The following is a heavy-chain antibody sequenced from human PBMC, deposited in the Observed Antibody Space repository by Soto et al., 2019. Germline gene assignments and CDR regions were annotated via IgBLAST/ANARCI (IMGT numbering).Heavy chain of an antibody. CDR2: ISINSNHK. V-gene: IGHV3-11*06. J-gene: IGHJ4*02. CDR3: VRGGGGGQFDY. Sequence: ALRLSCAASGFTFSDFYMTWVRQAPGKGLEWLSYISINSNHKEYGDSVKGRHTISRDNAKNSLYLQMNSLRADDTAVYYCVRGGGGGQFDYWGPGTLVTVSS. D-gene: IGHD2-21*01. CDR1: GFTFSDFY.